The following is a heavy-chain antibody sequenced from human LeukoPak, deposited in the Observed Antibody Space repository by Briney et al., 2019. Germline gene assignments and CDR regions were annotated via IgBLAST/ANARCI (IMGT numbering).Heavy chain of an antibody. D-gene: IGHD3-16*01. CDR1: CGSVSSRSYY. Sequence: SSETLSLTCTVSCGSVSSRSYYWSWIRQPPGKGLEWIGYIYYSGSTHYNPSLKRRLTISVHTSKHQFSVTLSSVTGADAAVYYCARDPGDRRFDPGGEGPVLSVSS. J-gene: IGHJ5*02. V-gene: IGHV4-61*01. CDR3: ARDPGDRRFDP. CDR2: IYYSGST.